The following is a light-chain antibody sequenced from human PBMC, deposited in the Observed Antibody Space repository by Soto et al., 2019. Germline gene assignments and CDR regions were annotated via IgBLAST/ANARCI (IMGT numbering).Light chain of an antibody. J-gene: IGLJ1*01. CDR1: SSDVGGYNY. CDR3: SSYTSSSTRV. V-gene: IGLV2-14*01. CDR2: DVS. Sequence: QSVLNQPASVSGSPGQSITISCTGTSSDVGGYNYVSWYQQHPGKAPKLMIYDVSNRPSGVSNRFSGAKSGNTASLSISRLQAEDEADYSCSSYTSSSTRVFGTGTKLTVL.